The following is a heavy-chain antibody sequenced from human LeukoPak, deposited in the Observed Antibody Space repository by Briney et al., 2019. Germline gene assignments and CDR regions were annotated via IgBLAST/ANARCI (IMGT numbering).Heavy chain of an antibody. V-gene: IGHV5-51*01. CDR1: GYSFTSYW. CDR3: ARRAQVYDFWSGYYGGGFDP. CDR2: IYPGDSDT. Sequence: GESLKISCKGSGYSFTSYWIGWVRQMPGKGLEWMGIIYPGDSDTRYSPSFQGQVTISADKSISTAYLQWSSLKASDTAMYYCARRAQVYDFWSGYYGGGFDPWGQGTLVTVSS. D-gene: IGHD3-3*01. J-gene: IGHJ5*02.